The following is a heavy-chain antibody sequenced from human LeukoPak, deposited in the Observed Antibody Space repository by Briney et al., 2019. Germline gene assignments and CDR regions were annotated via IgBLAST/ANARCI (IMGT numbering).Heavy chain of an antibody. V-gene: IGHV4-61*01. CDR3: ARDDSGRSSGYFEFYHGMDV. Sequence: SETLSLTCTVSGGSVSSGSYYWSWIRQPPGKGLEWIGYIYNSGSTNYNPSLKSRITMSVDTSKNQFSLKLSSVTAADTAVYYCARDDSGRSSGYFEFYHGMDVWGQGTTVTVSS. J-gene: IGHJ6*02. CDR2: IYNSGST. CDR1: GGSVSSGSYY. D-gene: IGHD6-19*01.